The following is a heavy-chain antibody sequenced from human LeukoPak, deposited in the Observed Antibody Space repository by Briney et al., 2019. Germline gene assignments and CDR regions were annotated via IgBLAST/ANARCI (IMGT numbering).Heavy chain of an antibody. Sequence: SETLSLTCTVSGGSISSYYWSWLRQPPGKGLEWIGYIYYSGSTNYNPSLKSRVTISVDTSKNQFSPKLSSVTAADTAVYYCARTLWFGELLYFDYWGQGTLVTVSS. CDR3: ARTLWFGELLYFDY. CDR1: GGSISSYY. CDR2: IYYSGST. V-gene: IGHV4-59*01. J-gene: IGHJ4*02. D-gene: IGHD3-10*01.